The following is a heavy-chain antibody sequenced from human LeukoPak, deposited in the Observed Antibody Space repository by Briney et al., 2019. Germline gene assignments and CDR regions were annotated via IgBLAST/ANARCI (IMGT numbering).Heavy chain of an antibody. CDR2: IYYSGST. CDR1: GFTVSSNY. V-gene: IGHV4-59*02. Sequence: GSLRLSCAASGFTVSSNYMSWIRQPPGKGLEWIGYIYYSGSTNYNPSLKSRVTISVDTSKNQFSLKLSSVTAADTAVYYCARQVDWFDPWGQGTLVTVSS. J-gene: IGHJ5*02. CDR3: ARQVDWFDP.